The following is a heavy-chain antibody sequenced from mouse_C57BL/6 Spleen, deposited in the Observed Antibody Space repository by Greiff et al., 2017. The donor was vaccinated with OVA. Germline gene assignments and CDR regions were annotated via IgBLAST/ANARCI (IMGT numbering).Heavy chain of an antibody. J-gene: IGHJ4*01. Sequence: VKLQESGAELARPGASVKLSCKASGYTFTSYGISWVKQRTGPGLEWIGEIYPRSGNTYYNEKFKGKATLTADKSSSTAYMELRSLTSEDSAVYFCAREGYYGSSYRAMDYWGQGTSVTVSS. CDR1: GYTFTSYG. CDR2: IYPRSGNT. V-gene: IGHV1-81*01. D-gene: IGHD1-1*01. CDR3: AREGYYGSSYRAMDY.